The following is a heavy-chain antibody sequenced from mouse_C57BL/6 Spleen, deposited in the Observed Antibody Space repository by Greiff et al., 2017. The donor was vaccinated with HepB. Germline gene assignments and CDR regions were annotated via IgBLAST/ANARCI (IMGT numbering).Heavy chain of an antibody. Sequence: QVQLKQSGSELRSPGSSVKLSCKDFDSEVFPIAYMSWVRQKPGHGFEWIGGILPSIGRTIYGEKFEDKATLDADTLSNTAYLELNSLTSEDSAIYYCARRRIYDGYYDYAMDYWGQGTSVTVSS. J-gene: IGHJ4*01. CDR3: ARRRIYDGYYDYAMDY. CDR1: DSEVFPIAY. CDR2: ILPSIGRT. V-gene: IGHV15-2*01. D-gene: IGHD2-3*01.